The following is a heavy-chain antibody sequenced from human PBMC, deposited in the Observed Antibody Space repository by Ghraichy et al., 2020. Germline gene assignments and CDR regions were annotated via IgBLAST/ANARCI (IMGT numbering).Heavy chain of an antibody. CDR3: ASQDHDYSYYFDY. CDR1: GGSISSSSYY. V-gene: IGHV4-39*07. Sequence: SETLSLTCTVSGGSISSSSYYWGWIRQPPGKGLEWIGSIYYSGSTYYNPSLKSRVTISVDTSKNQFSLKLSSVTAADTAVYYCASQDHDYSYYFDYWGQGTLVTVSS. J-gene: IGHJ4*02. CDR2: IYYSGST. D-gene: IGHD4-11*01.